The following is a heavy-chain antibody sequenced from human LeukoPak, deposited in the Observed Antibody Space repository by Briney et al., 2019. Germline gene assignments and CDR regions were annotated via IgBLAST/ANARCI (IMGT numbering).Heavy chain of an antibody. Sequence: SETLSLTCAVSGGSFSGYHCSWIRQTAGKGLEWIGEVSQSGGASYNPSLKSRVTISVETSKNHFSLKLSSVTAADTAMYYCAGSYGGNAVGPFDIWGQGTMVTVSS. J-gene: IGHJ3*02. V-gene: IGHV4-34*01. D-gene: IGHD4-23*01. CDR3: AGSYGGNAVGPFDI. CDR2: VSQSGGA. CDR1: GGSFSGYH.